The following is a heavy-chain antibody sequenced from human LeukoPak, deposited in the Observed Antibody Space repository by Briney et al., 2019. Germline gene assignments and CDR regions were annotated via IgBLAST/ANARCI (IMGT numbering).Heavy chain of an antibody. CDR1: GGSISSGGYS. Sequence: SETLSLTCAVSGGSISSGGYSWSWIRQPPGTGLEWIGYIYYSGSTYYNPPLKSRVTISVDTSKNQFSLKLSSVTASDTAMYYCARHRSVLRYSFRHYYYYYMDVWGKGTTVTISS. CDR3: ARHRSVLRYSFRHYYYYYMDV. V-gene: IGHV4-30-4*07. J-gene: IGHJ6*03. D-gene: IGHD3-9*01. CDR2: IYYSGST.